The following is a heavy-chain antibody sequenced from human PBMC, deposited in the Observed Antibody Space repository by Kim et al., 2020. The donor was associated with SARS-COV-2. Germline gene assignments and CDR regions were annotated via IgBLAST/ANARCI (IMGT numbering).Heavy chain of an antibody. V-gene: IGHV3-48*02. CDR2: ISSSSSTI. Sequence: GGSLRLSCAASGFTFSSYSMNWVRQAPGKGLEWVSYISSSSSTIYYADSVKGRFTISRDNAKNSLYLQMNSLRDEDTAVYYCALLNTMVRGVPLDYRGQGTLVTVSS. J-gene: IGHJ4*02. CDR3: ALLNTMVRGVPLDY. CDR1: GFTFSSYS. D-gene: IGHD3-10*01.